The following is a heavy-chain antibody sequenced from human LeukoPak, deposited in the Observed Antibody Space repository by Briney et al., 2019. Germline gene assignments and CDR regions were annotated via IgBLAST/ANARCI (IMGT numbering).Heavy chain of an antibody. Sequence: GASVKVSCKASGYTFTSYGINWVRQAPGQGLEWMGWISGYNGDAIYAQKLQGRVTLTTDTPTTTAYMELRSLKFDDTAVYYCARDDRSVDIAMSFQRWGQGTLVTVSS. V-gene: IGHV1-18*01. D-gene: IGHD5-18*01. CDR2: ISGYNGDA. J-gene: IGHJ1*01. CDR1: GYTFTSYG. CDR3: ARDDRSVDIAMSFQR.